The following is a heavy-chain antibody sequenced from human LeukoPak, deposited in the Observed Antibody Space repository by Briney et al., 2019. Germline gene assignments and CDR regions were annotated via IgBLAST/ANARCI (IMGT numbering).Heavy chain of an antibody. J-gene: IGHJ4*02. Sequence: PGGSLGLSCAAARFTVSSSYMSWVRQAPGKGLECVSVIYSGDSTYYADSVKGRFTISRDNYKNTLYLQMNSLRAEDTAVYYCARVTVTTTSDYFDYWGQGTLVTVSS. CDR2: IYSGDST. V-gene: IGHV3-53*01. D-gene: IGHD4-17*01. CDR3: ARVTVTTTSDYFDY. CDR1: RFTVSSSY.